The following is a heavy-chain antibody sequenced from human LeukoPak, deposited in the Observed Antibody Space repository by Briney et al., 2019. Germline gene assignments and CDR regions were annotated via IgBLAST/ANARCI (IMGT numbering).Heavy chain of an antibody. D-gene: IGHD5-12*01. J-gene: IGHJ4*02. V-gene: IGHV4-59*01. CDR2: IYYSGST. CDR1: GGSIRSYY. CDR3: ARARGYSGYDYAY. Sequence: SETLSLTXTVSGGSIRSYYWSWIRQPPGKGLEWIGYIYYSGSTNYNPSLKSRVTISVDTSKNQFSLKLSSVAAADTAVYYCARARGYSGYDYAYWGQGTLVTVSS.